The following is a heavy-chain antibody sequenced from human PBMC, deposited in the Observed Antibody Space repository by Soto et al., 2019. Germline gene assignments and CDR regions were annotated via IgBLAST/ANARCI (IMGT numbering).Heavy chain of an antibody. J-gene: IGHJ6*02. V-gene: IGHV3-23*01. CDR2: ISGGGGST. D-gene: IGHD1-26*01. CDR3: AKVSLGALTFTDYYYYGLDV. Sequence: EVQLLESGGGLVQPGGSLRLSCAASGFTFSTYAMNWVRQAPGKGLEWVSAISGGGGSTYYADSVKGRVTISRDNSKNTLYLQMNSLRAEDTAVYYCAKVSLGALTFTDYYYYGLDVWGQGTTVTFSS. CDR1: GFTFSTYA.